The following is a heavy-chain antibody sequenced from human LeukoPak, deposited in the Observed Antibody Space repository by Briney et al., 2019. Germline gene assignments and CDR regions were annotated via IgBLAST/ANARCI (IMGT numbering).Heavy chain of an antibody. V-gene: IGHV3-21*01. CDR2: ISSSSYYV. CDR3: VRDTAKVSDS. Sequence: GGSLRLSCAASGFTFSSYSMNRVRQAPGKGLEWVSSISSSSYYVFYADSVKGRFTLSRDNAKNSLYLQMNSLRAEDTAVYYCVRDTAKVSDSWGQGTLVTVSS. D-gene: IGHD4-17*01. CDR1: GFTFSSYS. J-gene: IGHJ5*01.